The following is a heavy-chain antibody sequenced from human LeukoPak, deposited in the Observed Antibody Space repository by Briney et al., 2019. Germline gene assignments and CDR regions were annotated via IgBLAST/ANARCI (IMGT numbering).Heavy chain of an antibody. CDR1: GGSISTYY. J-gene: IGHJ4*02. Sequence: PSETLSLTCTVSGGSISTYYWSWIRQSRGKGLEWIGNVYYSGKTNYNPSLKSRVTISVDTSKNQFSLNLTSVTAADTAVYYCARSLYYYDGVNYWGQGALVTVSS. CDR2: VYYSGKT. V-gene: IGHV4-59*01. CDR3: ARSLYYYDGVNY. D-gene: IGHD3-22*01.